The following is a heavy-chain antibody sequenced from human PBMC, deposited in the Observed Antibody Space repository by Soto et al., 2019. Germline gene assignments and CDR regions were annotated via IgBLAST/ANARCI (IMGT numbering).Heavy chain of an antibody. J-gene: IGHJ4*02. D-gene: IGHD6-19*01. Sequence: QAGGSLRLSCAASGFTFSSYAMSWVRQAPGKGLEWVSAISGSGGSTYYADSVKGRFTISRDNSKNTLYLQMNSLRAEDTAVYYCARAKYSSGWPGFDYWGQGTLVTVS. CDR2: ISGSGGST. CDR1: GFTFSSYA. V-gene: IGHV3-23*01. CDR3: ARAKYSSGWPGFDY.